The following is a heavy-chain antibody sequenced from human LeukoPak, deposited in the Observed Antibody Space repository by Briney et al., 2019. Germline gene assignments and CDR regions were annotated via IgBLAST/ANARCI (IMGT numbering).Heavy chain of an antibody. CDR3: ARAETVTTLDYYGMDV. V-gene: IGHV1-69*04. D-gene: IGHD4-17*01. Sequence: GSSVKVSCKASGGTFSSYAISWVRQAPGQGLEWMGRIIPILGIANYAQKFQGRVTITADKSTSTAYMELSSLRSEDTAVYYCARAETVTTLDYYGMDVWGQGTTVTVSS. CDR2: IIPILGIA. CDR1: GGTFSSYA. J-gene: IGHJ6*02.